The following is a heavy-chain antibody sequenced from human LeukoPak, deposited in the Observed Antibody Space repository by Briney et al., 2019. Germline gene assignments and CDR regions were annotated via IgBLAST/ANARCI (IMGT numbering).Heavy chain of an antibody. V-gene: IGHV3-53*01. Sequence: PGGSLRLSCAASGFTVSSNYMSWVRQAPVKGLEWVSVIYSGGSTYYADSVKGRFTISRDKSKNTLYLQMNSLRAEGTAVYYCARGGREMATSKPYYFDYWGQGTLVTVSS. CDR3: ARGGREMATSKPYYFDY. J-gene: IGHJ4*02. CDR1: GFTVSSNY. CDR2: IYSGGST. D-gene: IGHD5-24*01.